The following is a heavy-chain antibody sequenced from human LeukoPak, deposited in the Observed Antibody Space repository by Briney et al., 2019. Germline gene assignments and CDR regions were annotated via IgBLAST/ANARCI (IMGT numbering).Heavy chain of an antibody. CDR1: GGSISNSSYF. J-gene: IGHJ4*02. V-gene: IGHV4-39*07. CDR2: IYYSGNT. CDR3: ARELAGDSSGYYYGGGPIDY. Sequence: SEALSLTCKVSGGSISNSSYFWAWIRQSPGKGLEWIGSIYYSGNTYYNPSLRSRVTMSIDTSKNQFSLRLSSVTAADTAVYYCARELAGDSSGYYYGGGPIDYWGQGTLVTVSS. D-gene: IGHD3-22*01.